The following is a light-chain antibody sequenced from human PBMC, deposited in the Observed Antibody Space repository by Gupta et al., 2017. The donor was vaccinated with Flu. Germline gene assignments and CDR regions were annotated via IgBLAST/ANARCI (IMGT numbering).Light chain of an antibody. Sequence: VGDRVTITCRANQSISSRLTWYQQKPGKAPKLLIYKASYLESGVPSRVSGSGSGTEFTLTISSLQPDDFATYYCQQYDTYWTFGQGTKVEIQ. J-gene: IGKJ1*01. V-gene: IGKV1-5*03. CDR3: QQYDTYWT. CDR2: KAS. CDR1: QSISSR.